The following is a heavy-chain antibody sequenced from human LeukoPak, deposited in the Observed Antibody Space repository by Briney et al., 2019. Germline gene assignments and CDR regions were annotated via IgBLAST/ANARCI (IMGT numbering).Heavy chain of an antibody. CDR1: GGTFSSYA. CDR3: ASSSHYYGDYKVPNWFDP. CDR2: IIPIFGTA. D-gene: IGHD4-17*01. J-gene: IGHJ5*02. V-gene: IGHV1-69*05. Sequence: SVKVSCQASGGTFSSYAISWVRRAPGQGLEWMGGIIPIFGTANYAQKFQGRVPITTYEATSTAYMELSSLRSEDTAVYYCASSSHYYGDYKVPNWFDPWGQGTLVTVSS.